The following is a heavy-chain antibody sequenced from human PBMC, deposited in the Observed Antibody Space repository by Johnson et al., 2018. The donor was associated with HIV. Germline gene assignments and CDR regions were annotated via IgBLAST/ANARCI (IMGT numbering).Heavy chain of an antibody. D-gene: IGHD6-13*01. CDR1: GFTLSKYA. CDR2: ISFDGSNK. CDR3: ARDGKYSSIGPDAFDV. V-gene: IGHV3-30*04. Sequence: VQLVESGGGVVQPGGSLRLSCAASGFTLSKYAMHWVRQAPGKGLEWVAVISFDGSNKYYADSVKGRFTISRDNSKNTLYLQMNSLRAEDTAVYFCARDGKYSSIGPDAFDVWGQGTVVIVSS. J-gene: IGHJ3*01.